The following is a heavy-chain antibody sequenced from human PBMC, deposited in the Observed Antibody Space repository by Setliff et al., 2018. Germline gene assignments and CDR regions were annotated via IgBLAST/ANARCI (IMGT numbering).Heavy chain of an antibody. V-gene: IGHV3-23*01. J-gene: IGHJ4*02. CDR3: ARDGGDY. CDR2: ISGSGGST. Sequence: GGSLRLSCAASGFTFTNYAMTWVRQAPGKGLQWVSAISGSGGSTYYADSVKGRFTISRDNSKSTLYLQMNSLRAEDTAVYYCARDGGDYWGQGTLVTVSS. CDR1: GFTFTNYA. D-gene: IGHD3-16*01.